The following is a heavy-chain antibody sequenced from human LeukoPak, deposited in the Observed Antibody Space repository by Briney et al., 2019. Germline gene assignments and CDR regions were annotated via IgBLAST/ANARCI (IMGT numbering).Heavy chain of an antibody. D-gene: IGHD1-7*01. J-gene: IGHJ4*02. CDR2: ISGSGGST. CDR1: GFTFSSYA. V-gene: IGHV3-23*01. Sequence: PGGSLRLSCAASGFTFSSYAMSWVRQAPGKGLEWVSAISGSGGSTYYADSVKGRFTVSRDNSKNTLYLQMNSLRAEDTAVYYCARAVIPTTSRHFDYWGQGTLVTVSS. CDR3: ARAVIPTTSRHFDY.